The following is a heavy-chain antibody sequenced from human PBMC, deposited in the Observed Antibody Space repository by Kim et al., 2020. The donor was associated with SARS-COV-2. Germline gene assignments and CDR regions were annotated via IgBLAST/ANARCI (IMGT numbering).Heavy chain of an antibody. CDR2: ITPSGCST. CDR3: ARDREGDWTFDY. D-gene: IGHD2-21*02. V-gene: IGHV1-46*01. J-gene: IGHJ4*02. CDR1: GYTFTSNH. Sequence: ASVKVSCKASGYTFTSNHMHWVRQAPGQGLEWMGMITPSGCSTNYAQKFQGSVTMTRDTSTSTVYMELSSLRSEDTAVYYCARDREGDWTFDYWGQGTLVTVSS.